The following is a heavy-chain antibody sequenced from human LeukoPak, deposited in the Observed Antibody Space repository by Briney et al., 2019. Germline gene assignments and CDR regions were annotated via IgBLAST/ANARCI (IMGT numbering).Heavy chain of an antibody. D-gene: IGHD2-2*01. V-gene: IGHV4-34*01. Sequence: NPSETLSLTCAVYGGTFSGYYWSWIRQPPGKGLEWIGEINHSRSNNYNPSLKSRVTISVDTSKNQFSLKLSSVTAAETAVYYGARGDAGYCSSPTCYDLRWFDPWGQGTLVTVSS. CDR3: ARGDAGYCSSPTCYDLRWFDP. CDR1: GGTFSGYY. J-gene: IGHJ5*02. CDR2: INHSRSN.